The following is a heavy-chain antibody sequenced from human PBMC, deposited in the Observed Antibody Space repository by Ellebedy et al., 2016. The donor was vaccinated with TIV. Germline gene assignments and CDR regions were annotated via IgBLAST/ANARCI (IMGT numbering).Heavy chain of an antibody. CDR3: VRELMLGVLDY. V-gene: IGHV3-30-3*01. D-gene: IGHD3-3*01. CDR1: GFTFSSYS. J-gene: IGHJ4*02. CDR2: ISYDGTDK. Sequence: GESLKISCAASGFTFSSYSMHWVRQAPGKGLEWVAAISYDGTDKYYADSLKGRFTISRDNSRNTLYLQMNSLIAEDTAVYYCVRELMLGVLDYWGQGTLVTVSS.